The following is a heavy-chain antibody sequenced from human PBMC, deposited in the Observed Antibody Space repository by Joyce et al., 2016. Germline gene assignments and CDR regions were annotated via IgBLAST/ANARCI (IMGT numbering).Heavy chain of an antibody. D-gene: IGHD2-8*01. CDR1: GFPFSSYS. Sequence: EVQLVESGGGLVKPGGSLRLSCAASGFPFSSYSMSWVRQAPGKGLEWVSSLSSSSSYIKYTDSVKGRFTISRDNAKNSLYLQMNSLRVEDTAVYYCARSSYTNDIFDYWGQGTLVTVSS. CDR2: LSSSSSYI. J-gene: IGHJ4*02. V-gene: IGHV3-21*01. CDR3: ARSSYTNDIFDY.